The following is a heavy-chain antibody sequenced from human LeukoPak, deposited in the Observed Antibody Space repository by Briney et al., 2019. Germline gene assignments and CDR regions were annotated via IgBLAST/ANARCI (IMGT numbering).Heavy chain of an antibody. CDR1: GGSFSGYY. Sequence: SETLSLTCAVYGGSFSGYYWSWIRQPPGKGLEWIGETNHSGSTNYNPSLKSRVTISVDTSKNQFSLKLSSVTAADTAVYYCARVIYSYGFATYFDYWGQGTLVTVSS. V-gene: IGHV4-34*01. CDR3: ARVIYSYGFATYFDY. CDR2: TNHSGST. D-gene: IGHD5-18*01. J-gene: IGHJ4*02.